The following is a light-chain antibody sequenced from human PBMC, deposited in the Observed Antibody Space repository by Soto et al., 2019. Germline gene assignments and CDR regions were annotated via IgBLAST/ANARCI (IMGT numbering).Light chain of an antibody. CDR2: GAS. CDR3: HEYNTWPWT. V-gene: IGKV3-15*01. Sequence: ETVMTQSPATLSVSPGERATLSCRASQSVNSNLAWYQQKVGQAPRVLIYGASTRATGIPARFSGSGSGTEFILTISSLQSEDFAVYYCHEYNTWPWTFGQGTKVEIK. J-gene: IGKJ1*01. CDR1: QSVNSN.